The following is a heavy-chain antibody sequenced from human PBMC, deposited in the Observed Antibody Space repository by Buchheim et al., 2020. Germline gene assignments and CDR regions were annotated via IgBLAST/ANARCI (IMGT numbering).Heavy chain of an antibody. J-gene: IGHJ6*03. D-gene: IGHD4-17*01. CDR2: ISGSGGST. V-gene: IGHV3-23*01. CDR1: GFTFSSYA. Sequence: EVQLLESGGGLVQPGGSLRLSCAASGFTFSSYAMSWVRQAPGKGLEWVSAISGSGGSTYYADSVKGRFTISRDNSKNTLYLQMNSLGAEDTAVYYCAKSSGFTGESSGIHYYYYYMDVWGKGTT. CDR3: AKSSGFTGESSGIHYYYYYMDV.